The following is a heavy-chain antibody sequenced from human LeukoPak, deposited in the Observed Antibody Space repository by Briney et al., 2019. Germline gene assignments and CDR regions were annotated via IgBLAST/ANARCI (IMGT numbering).Heavy chain of an antibody. CDR2: ISYGGSNK. CDR3: AKVGDYYDSSGTFDY. J-gene: IGHJ4*02. D-gene: IGHD3-22*01. Sequence: GRSLRLSCAASGFTFSSYGMHCVRQAPGKGLEWVAVISYGGSNKYYADSVKGRFTISRDNSKNTLYLQMNSLRAEDTAVYYCAKVGDYYDSSGTFDYWGQGTLVTVSS. CDR1: GFTFSSYG. V-gene: IGHV3-30*18.